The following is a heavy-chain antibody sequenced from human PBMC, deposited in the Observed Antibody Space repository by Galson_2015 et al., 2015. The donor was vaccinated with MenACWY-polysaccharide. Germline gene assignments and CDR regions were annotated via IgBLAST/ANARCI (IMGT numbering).Heavy chain of an antibody. CDR2: IYYSGST. CDR3: ARVVVVPAATNDAFYI. D-gene: IGHD2-2*01. V-gene: IGHV4-30-4*01. Sequence: TLSLTCTVSGGSISSGDYYWSWIRQPPGQGLEWIGYIYYSGSTYYNPSLKGRVTISVDTSKNQFSLKLSSVTAADTAVYYCARVVVVPAATNDAFYIWGQGTMVTVSS. J-gene: IGHJ3*02. CDR1: GGSISSGDYY.